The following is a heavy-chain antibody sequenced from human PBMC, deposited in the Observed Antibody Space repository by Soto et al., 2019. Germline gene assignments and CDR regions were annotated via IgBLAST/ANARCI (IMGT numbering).Heavy chain of an antibody. CDR1: GDTFSTYG. CDR2: IIPIFGTT. Sequence: QVQLVQSGAVMKKPGSSVKVSCRSSGDTFSTYGLVWVRQAPGQGLEWMGGIIPIFGTTHYARKFQGRVTITADESTSTAYMELSSLRSEDTAVYYCAKGDRLTMSNSGFGPWGQGTLVTVSS. D-gene: IGHD3-10*02. CDR3: AKGDRLTMSNSGFGP. V-gene: IGHV1-69*01. J-gene: IGHJ5*02.